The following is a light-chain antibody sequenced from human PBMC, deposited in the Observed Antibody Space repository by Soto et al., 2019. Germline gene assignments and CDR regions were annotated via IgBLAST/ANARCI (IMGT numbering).Light chain of an antibody. V-gene: IGKV3-20*01. Sequence: EIVLTQSPGTLSLSPGESATLSCRATQSVRATYLAWYQQKPGQAPRLLIYAASSRATDIPDRFSGSGSGTDFTLAISRLEPEDFAVYWCQHYGTSTRTFGQGTKVEIK. J-gene: IGKJ1*01. CDR3: QHYGTSTRT. CDR2: AAS. CDR1: QSVRATY.